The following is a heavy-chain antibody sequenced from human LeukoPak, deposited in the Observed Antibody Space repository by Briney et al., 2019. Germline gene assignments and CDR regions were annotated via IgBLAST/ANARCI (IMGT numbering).Heavy chain of an antibody. V-gene: IGHV3-23*01. J-gene: IGHJ4*02. Sequence: GGSLRLSCAASGFTFSSYAISWVRQAPGKGLEWVSAISGSGDSTYYGDSVKGRFTISRDNSKNTLYLQMNSLRAEDTAVYYCARGVRGSYWVYWGQGTLVTVSS. CDR1: GFTFSSYA. CDR2: ISGSGDST. D-gene: IGHD1-26*01. CDR3: ARGVRGSYWVY.